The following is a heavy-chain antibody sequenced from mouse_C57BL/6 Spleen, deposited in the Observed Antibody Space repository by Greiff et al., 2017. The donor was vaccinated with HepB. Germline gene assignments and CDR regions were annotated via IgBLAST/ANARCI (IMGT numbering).Heavy chain of an antibody. CDR3: ARAGYYGSGYFDY. V-gene: IGHV1-26*01. Sequence: EVQLQQSGPELVKPGASVKISCKASGYTFTDYYMNWVKQSHGKSLEWIGDINPNNGGTSYNQKFKGKATLTVDKSSSTAYMELRSLTSEDSAVYDCARAGYYGSGYFDYWGQGTTLTVSS. CDR1: GYTFTDYY. J-gene: IGHJ2*01. D-gene: IGHD1-1*01. CDR2: INPNNGGT.